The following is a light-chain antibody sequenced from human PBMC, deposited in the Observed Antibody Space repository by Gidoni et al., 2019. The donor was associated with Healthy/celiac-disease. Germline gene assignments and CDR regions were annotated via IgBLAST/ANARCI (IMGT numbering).Light chain of an antibody. V-gene: IGLV2-23*02. Sequence: QSALTQPASVAGSPGQSITIACTGTSSDVGSYNLVSWYQQPPGQAPQLMIYEVSKRPSGASNRFAGSKSGTTASLTISGLQAEDEADYYCCSYAGSSTWVFGGGTKLTVL. CDR2: EVS. CDR3: CSYAGSSTWV. J-gene: IGLJ3*02. CDR1: SSDVGSYNL.